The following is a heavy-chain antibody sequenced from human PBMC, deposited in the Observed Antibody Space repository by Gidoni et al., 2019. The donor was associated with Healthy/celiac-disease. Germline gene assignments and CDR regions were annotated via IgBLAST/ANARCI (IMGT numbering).Heavy chain of an antibody. D-gene: IGHD3-22*01. V-gene: IGHV3-11*01. CDR1: RSTSRDYY. CDR3: ARDRGRYYYDSSGYSPYY. CDR2: SSRSGSTI. Sequence: VQLVESGGGLVKPGGPLRLSCAASRSTSRDYYRSWIRQAPGKGLEWVAYSSRSGSTIYYADSVKGRFTISRDNAKNALYLQMNSLRAEDTAVYYCARDRGRYYYDSSGYSPYYWGQGTLVTVSS. J-gene: IGHJ4*02.